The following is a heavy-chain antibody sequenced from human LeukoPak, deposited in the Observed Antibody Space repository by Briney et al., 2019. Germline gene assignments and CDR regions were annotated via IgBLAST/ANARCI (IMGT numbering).Heavy chain of an antibody. CDR3: AREGRYCSGGSCYDSWFDP. V-gene: IGHV1-46*01. J-gene: IGHJ5*02. Sequence: ASVKVSCKASGYTFTSYYMHWVRQAPGQGLEWMGIINPSGGSTSYAQEFQGRVTMTRDTSTSTVYVEQSSLRSEDTAVYYCAREGRYCSGGSCYDSWFDPWGQGTLVTVSS. CDR2: INPSGGST. CDR1: GYTFTSYY. D-gene: IGHD2-15*01.